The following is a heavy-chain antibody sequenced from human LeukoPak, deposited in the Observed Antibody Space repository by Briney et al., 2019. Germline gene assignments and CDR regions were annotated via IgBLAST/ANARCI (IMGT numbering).Heavy chain of an antibody. CDR2: IYSSEST. D-gene: IGHD4-17*01. Sequence: PSQTLSLTCTVSGGPISSAGYYWTCIRQHPGKGLECIGYIYSSESTYYNPSLKSRVTISGDTSKNQFSLNLSSVTAADTAVYYCARGRDYGYFDYWGQGTLVTVSS. CDR3: ARGRDYGYFDY. CDR1: GGPISSAGYY. J-gene: IGHJ4*02. V-gene: IGHV4-31*03.